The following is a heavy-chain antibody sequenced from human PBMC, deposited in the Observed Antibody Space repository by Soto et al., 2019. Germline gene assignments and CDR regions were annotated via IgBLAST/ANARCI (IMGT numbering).Heavy chain of an antibody. CDR1: GFTFSSYG. CDR2: ISYDGSNK. J-gene: IGHJ6*02. Sequence: GGSLRLSCAASGFTFSSYGMHWVRQAPGKGLEWVAVISYDGSNKYYADSVKGRFTISRDNSKNTLYLQMNSLRAEDTAVYYCAKMGGTRFYYYYGMDVWGQGTTVTVSS. D-gene: IGHD6-19*01. CDR3: AKMGGTRFYYYYGMDV. V-gene: IGHV3-30*18.